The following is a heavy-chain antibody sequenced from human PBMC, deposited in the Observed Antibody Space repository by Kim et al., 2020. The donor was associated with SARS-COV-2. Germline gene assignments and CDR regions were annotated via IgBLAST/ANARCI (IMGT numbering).Heavy chain of an antibody. Sequence: YADSVRGRFTIYRDDSKSTADLVMDSLRSEDTAVYYCASGPSGWTEFFEYWGQGILVTVSS. V-gene: IGHV3-73*01. J-gene: IGHJ4*02. D-gene: IGHD6-19*01. CDR3: ASGPSGWTEFFEY.